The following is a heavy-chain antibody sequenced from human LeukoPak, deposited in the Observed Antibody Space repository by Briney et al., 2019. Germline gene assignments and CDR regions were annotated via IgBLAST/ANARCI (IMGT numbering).Heavy chain of an antibody. CDR2: IYYSGGT. CDR3: ARVLIAAADYWYFDL. CDR1: GGSISSYY. V-gene: IGHV4-59*01. Sequence: SETLSLTCTVSGGSISSYYWSWIRQPPGKGLEWIGCIYYSGGTNYNPSLKSRVTISVDTSKNQFSLKLSSVTAADTAVYYCARVLIAAADYWYFDLWGRGTLVTVSS. D-gene: IGHD6-13*01. J-gene: IGHJ2*01.